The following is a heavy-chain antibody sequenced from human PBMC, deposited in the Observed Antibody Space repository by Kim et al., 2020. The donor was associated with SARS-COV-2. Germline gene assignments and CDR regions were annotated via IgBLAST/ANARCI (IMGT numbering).Heavy chain of an antibody. CDR3: ARDLYGGSGSYYVGAFDI. CDR2: INPNSGGT. Sequence: ASVKVSCKASGYTFTGYYMHWVRQAPGQGLEWMGWINPNSGGTNYAQKFQGWVTMTRDTSISTAYMELSRLRSDDTAGYYCARDLYGGSGSYYVGAFDIWGQGTMVTVSS. V-gene: IGHV1-2*04. D-gene: IGHD3-10*01. CDR1: GYTFTGYY. J-gene: IGHJ3*02.